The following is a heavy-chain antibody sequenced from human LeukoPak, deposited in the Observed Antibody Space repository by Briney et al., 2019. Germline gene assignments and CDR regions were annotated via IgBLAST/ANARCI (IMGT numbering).Heavy chain of an antibody. V-gene: IGHV4-4*02. CDR1: GGSISGTNW. D-gene: IGHD3-22*01. CDR3: ARAGWYYDSSRLSWFDP. CDR2: ISLAGQT. Sequence: PSGTLSLTCGVSGGSISGTNWWSWVRQPPGQGLEWIGEISLAGQTNYNPSLNGRVTMSLDKSSNQLSLHLTSVTAADTAVYYCARAGWYYDSSRLSWFDPWGQGTLVTVSS. J-gene: IGHJ5*02.